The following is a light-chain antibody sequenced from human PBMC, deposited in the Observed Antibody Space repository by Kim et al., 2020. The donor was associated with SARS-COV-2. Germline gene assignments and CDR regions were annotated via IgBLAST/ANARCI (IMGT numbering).Light chain of an antibody. J-gene: IGKJ4*01. CDR3: QQRTSWPPT. CDR2: DAS. V-gene: IGKV3-11*01. CDR1: QSVGSF. Sequence: EVVLTQSPATLSLSPGDRATLSCRASQSVGSFLAWYQQKPGQAPRLLIYDASKRATGIPARFSGSGSGTDFTLTISSLEPEDFALYYCQQRTSWPPTFGGGTKVDIK.